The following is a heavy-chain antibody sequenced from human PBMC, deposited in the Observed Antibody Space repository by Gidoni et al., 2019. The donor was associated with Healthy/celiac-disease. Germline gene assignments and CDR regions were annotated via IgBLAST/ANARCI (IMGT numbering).Heavy chain of an antibody. CDR3: ARGGSGSYYQH. Sequence: QVQLVQSVAEVKKPGASVTVSCEASGYTFTSYYIHWVRQAPGQGLEWMGIINPSGGSTSYAQKFQGRVTMTRDTSTSTVYMELSSLRSEDTAVYYCARGGSGSYYQHWGQGTLVTVSS. CDR2: INPSGGST. CDR1: GYTFTSYY. J-gene: IGHJ1*01. D-gene: IGHD3-10*01. V-gene: IGHV1-46*01.